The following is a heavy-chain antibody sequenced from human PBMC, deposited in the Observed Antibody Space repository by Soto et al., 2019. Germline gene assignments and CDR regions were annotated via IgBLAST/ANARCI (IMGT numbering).Heavy chain of an antibody. D-gene: IGHD3-3*01. J-gene: IGHJ5*02. CDR2: IHHSGST. Sequence: PSETLSLTCAVSDYSISNGYYWGWIRQPPGKGLEWIGSIHHSGSTYYNPSLKSRITISVDRSKNQFSLKLSSVTAADTAVYYCARSITVFGVAPNWFDPWGQGTLVTVSS. V-gene: IGHV4-38-2*01. CDR3: ARSITVFGVAPNWFDP. CDR1: DYSISNGYY.